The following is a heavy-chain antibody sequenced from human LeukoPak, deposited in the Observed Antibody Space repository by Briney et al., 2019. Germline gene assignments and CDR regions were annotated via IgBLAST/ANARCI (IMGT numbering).Heavy chain of an antibody. V-gene: IGHV3-23*01. CDR3: ARDYIVASKLHYYYGMDV. CDR2: IYENGGTT. Sequence: PGGSLRLSCVGSGFTFRSHAMSWVRQAPEKGLEFVSGIYENGGTTYYADSVKGRFSISRDNSKNTLYLQMNSLRAEDTALYYCARDYIVASKLHYYYGMDVWGQGTTVTVSS. J-gene: IGHJ6*02. CDR1: GFTFRSHA. D-gene: IGHD5-12*01.